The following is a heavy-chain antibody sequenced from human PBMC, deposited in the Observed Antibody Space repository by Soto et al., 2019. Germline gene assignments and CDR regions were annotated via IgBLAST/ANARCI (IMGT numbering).Heavy chain of an antibody. J-gene: IGHJ4*02. D-gene: IGHD5-18*01. CDR2: ISSSSSYI. CDR3: ARIEVTAMVTYYFDY. V-gene: IGHV3-21*01. Sequence: EVQLVESGGGLVKPGGSLRLSCAASGFTFSSYSRNWVRQAPGKGLEWVSSISSSSSYIYYADSVKGRFTISRDNAKNSLYLQMNSLRAEDTAVYYCARIEVTAMVTYYFDYWGQGTLVTVSS. CDR1: GFTFSSYS.